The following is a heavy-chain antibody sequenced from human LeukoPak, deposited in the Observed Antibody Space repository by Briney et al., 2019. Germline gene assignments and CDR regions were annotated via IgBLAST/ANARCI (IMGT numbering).Heavy chain of an antibody. J-gene: IGHJ6*03. CDR2: IYYSGST. D-gene: IGHD4-23*01. CDR3: ARGGGSYYMDV. V-gene: IGHV4-61*05. CDR1: GGSISSSSYY. Sequence: SETLSLTCTVSGGSISSSSYYWGWIRQPPGKGLEWIGYIYYSGSTNYNPSLKSRVTISVDTSKNQFSLKLSSVTAADTAVYYCARGGGSYYMDVWGKGPTVTVSS.